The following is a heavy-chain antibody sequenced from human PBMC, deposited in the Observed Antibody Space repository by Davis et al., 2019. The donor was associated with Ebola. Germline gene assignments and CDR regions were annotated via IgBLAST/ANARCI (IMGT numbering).Heavy chain of an antibody. J-gene: IGHJ4*02. D-gene: IGHD3-9*01. CDR3: ARAPNYDVFTGTSLYYFDY. CDR2: ISGFNTNT. Sequence: ASVKVSCKSSGYTFTSYDLVWVRQAPGLGLEWMGWISGFNTNTNFAKKFQGRVTVSKETSTNQAYMDLRSLTSDDTAIYYCARAPNYDVFTGTSLYYFDYWGQGTLVTVSS. CDR1: GYTFTSYD. V-gene: IGHV1-18*04.